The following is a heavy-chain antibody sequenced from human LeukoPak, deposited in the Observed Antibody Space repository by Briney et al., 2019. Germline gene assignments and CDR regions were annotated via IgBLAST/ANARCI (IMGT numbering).Heavy chain of an antibody. D-gene: IGHD3-10*01. CDR1: GGSFSGYY. CDR3: ARAHGSGSYMGMDV. CDR2: INHSGST. V-gene: IGHV4-34*01. Sequence: SETLSLTCAVYGGSFSGYYWSWIRQPPGKGLEWIGEINHSGSTNYNPSLKSRVTISVDASKNQFSLKLSSVAAADTAVYYCARAHGSGSYMGMDVWGQGTTVTLSS. J-gene: IGHJ6*02.